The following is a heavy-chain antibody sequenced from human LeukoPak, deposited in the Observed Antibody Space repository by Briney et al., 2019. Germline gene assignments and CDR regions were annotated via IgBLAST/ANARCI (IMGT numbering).Heavy chain of an antibody. J-gene: IGHJ6*02. CDR3: ARVAFGLYVMDV. Sequence: GGCLRLSCAASGFTFSTYSMSWVSQAPGEGMEWVSSISSDSNHRFYADSLKGRFTISRDNAKNSLYLQLISLRAEDTAVYYCARVAFGLYVMDVWGQGTTVTVSS. D-gene: IGHD3/OR15-3a*01. V-gene: IGHV3-21*01. CDR2: ISSDSNHR. CDR1: GFTFSTYS.